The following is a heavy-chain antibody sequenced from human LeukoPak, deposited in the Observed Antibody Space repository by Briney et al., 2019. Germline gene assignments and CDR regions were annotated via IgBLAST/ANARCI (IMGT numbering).Heavy chain of an antibody. CDR1: GFTVSSNY. Sequence: GGSLRLSCAASGFTVSSNYMSWVRQAPGKGLEWVSVIYSGGSTYYADSVKGRFTISRDNSKNTLYLQMNSLRAEDTAVYYCARDLYSGSYYMDVWGKGTTVTISS. D-gene: IGHD6-19*01. V-gene: IGHV3-66*01. J-gene: IGHJ6*03. CDR3: ARDLYSGSYYMDV. CDR2: IYSGGST.